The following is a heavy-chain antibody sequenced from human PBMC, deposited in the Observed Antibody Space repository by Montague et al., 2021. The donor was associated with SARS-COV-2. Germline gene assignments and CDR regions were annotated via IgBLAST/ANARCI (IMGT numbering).Heavy chain of an antibody. CDR3: ARLWDFYGSGSYKNSWFDP. D-gene: IGHD3-10*01. V-gene: IGHV4-39*02. J-gene: IGHJ5*02. Sequence: SETLSLTCTVSAGSISTNSYYWAWLRQPPGKGLEWIGSISYSGSTYFNPSLESRLAMSVDTSKNHFSLKLSSVTAADTAVYYCARLWDFYGSGSYKNSWFDPWGQGTRDAVSS. CDR1: AGSISTNSYY. CDR2: ISYSGST.